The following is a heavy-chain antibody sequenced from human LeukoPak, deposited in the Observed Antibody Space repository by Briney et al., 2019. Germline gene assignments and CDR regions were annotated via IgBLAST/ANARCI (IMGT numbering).Heavy chain of an antibody. J-gene: IGHJ4*02. D-gene: IGHD3-3*01. CDR1: GGSLSGYY. Sequence: SETLSLTCAVYGGSLSGYYWSWFRQSPGKGLEWIGEINHSGSTNYNPSLKSRVTISVDTSKNQFSLKLSSVTAADTAVYYCARGSSKNFWSGYFGSFDYWGQGTLVTVSS. CDR3: ARGSSKNFWSGYFGSFDY. CDR2: INHSGST. V-gene: IGHV4-34*01.